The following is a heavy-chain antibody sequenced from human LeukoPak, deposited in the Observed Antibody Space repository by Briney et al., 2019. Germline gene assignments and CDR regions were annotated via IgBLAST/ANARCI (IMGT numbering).Heavy chain of an antibody. Sequence: GGSLRLPCAASGFTFSSYAMSWVRQAPGKGLEWVSAISGSGGSTYYADSVKGRLTISRDNSKNTLYLQMNSLRAEDTAVYYCAKVGIQLYYFDYWGQGTLVTVSS. D-gene: IGHD5-18*01. V-gene: IGHV3-23*01. CDR3: AKVGIQLYYFDY. J-gene: IGHJ4*02. CDR1: GFTFSSYA. CDR2: ISGSGGST.